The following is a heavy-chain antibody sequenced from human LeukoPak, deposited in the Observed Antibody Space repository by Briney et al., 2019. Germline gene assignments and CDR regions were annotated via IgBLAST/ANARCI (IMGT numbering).Heavy chain of an antibody. V-gene: IGHV3-64*01. D-gene: IGHD3-10*01. CDR2: ISSNGGST. Sequence: PGGSLRLSCAASGLTFSSYAMHWVRQAPGKGLEYVSAISSNGGSTYYANSVKGRFTISRDNSKNTLYLQMGSLRAEDMAVYYCARSVTMVRGVTSWNWFDPWGQGTLVTVSS. CDR3: ARSVTMVRGVTSWNWFDP. CDR1: GLTFSSYA. J-gene: IGHJ5*02.